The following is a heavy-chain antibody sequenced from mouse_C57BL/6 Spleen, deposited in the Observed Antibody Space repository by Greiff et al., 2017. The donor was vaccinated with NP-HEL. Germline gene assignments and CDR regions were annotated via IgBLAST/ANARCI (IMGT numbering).Heavy chain of an antibody. D-gene: IGHD2-2*01. J-gene: IGHJ2*01. CDR2: IRNKANGYTT. CDR3: ARFPMVTPGYYFDY. V-gene: IGHV7-3*01. CDR1: GFTFTDYY. Sequence: EVKLMESGGGLVQPGGSLSLSCAASGFTFTDYYMSWVRQPPGKALEWLGFIRNKANGYTTEYSASVKGRFTISRDNSQSILYLKMNALRAEDSATYYCARFPMVTPGYYFDYWGQGTTLTVSS.